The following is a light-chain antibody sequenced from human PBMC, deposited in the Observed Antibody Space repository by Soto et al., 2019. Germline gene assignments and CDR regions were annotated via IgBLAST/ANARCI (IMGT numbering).Light chain of an antibody. Sequence: VLSQSPGRLSLSPGERATLSCRASQSVPSTYFAWYQQKSGQPPRLLISGTSNRANGIPDRFSGSGSGRDFTLTISRLEPEDFAVYFCQQFGNSPWTFGQGTKVEI. CDR2: GTS. J-gene: IGKJ1*01. V-gene: IGKV3-20*01. CDR3: QQFGNSPWT. CDR1: QSVPSTY.